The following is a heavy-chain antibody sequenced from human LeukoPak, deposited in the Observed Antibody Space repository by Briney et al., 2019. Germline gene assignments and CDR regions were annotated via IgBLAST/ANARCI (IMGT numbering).Heavy chain of an antibody. J-gene: IGHJ4*02. CDR1: GDAISNYY. V-gene: IGHV4-59*01. D-gene: IGHD6-13*01. CDR3: GRSSWYGYFDY. Sequence: SETLSLTCIVSGDAISNYYWSWIRRPPGRGLEWIGYIYYSGSTNYNPSLKSRVTISVDTSKNQFSLKLSSVTAADTAVYYCGRSSWYGYFDYWGQGTLVTVSS. CDR2: IYYSGST.